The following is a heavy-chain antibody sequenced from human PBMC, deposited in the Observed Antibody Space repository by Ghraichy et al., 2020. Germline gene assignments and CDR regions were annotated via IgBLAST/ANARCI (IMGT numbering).Heavy chain of an antibody. D-gene: IGHD2-2*01. Sequence: SETLSLTCTVSGGSITSYYWSWIRQPPGKGLEWIGYMYYSGITNYNPSLKSRVTISVDTSRNQFSLKLSSVTAADTAVYYCARDGRYCSSISCYSGRFNPWGQGTLVTVSS. CDR2: MYYSGIT. CDR3: ARDGRYCSSISCYSGRFNP. V-gene: IGHV4-59*01. J-gene: IGHJ5*02. CDR1: GGSITSYY.